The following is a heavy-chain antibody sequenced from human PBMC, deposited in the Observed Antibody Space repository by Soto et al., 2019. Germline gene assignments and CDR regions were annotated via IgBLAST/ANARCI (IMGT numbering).Heavy chain of an antibody. Sequence: GGSLRLSCAASGFTFSSYEMNWVRQAPGKGLEWVSYISSSGSTIYYADSVKGRFTISRDNAKNSLYLQMNSLRAEDTAVYYCAREKSYGDYFDAFDIWGQGTMVTVSS. CDR1: GFTFSSYE. CDR3: AREKSYGDYFDAFDI. CDR2: ISSSGSTI. D-gene: IGHD4-17*01. J-gene: IGHJ3*02. V-gene: IGHV3-48*03.